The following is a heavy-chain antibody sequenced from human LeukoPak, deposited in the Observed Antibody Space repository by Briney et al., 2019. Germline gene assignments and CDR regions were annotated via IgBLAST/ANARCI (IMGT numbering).Heavy chain of an antibody. D-gene: IGHD1-26*01. Sequence: GRSLRLSCTASGFTFGDYAMSWVRQAPGKGLEWVGFIRTKAYGGTTEYAASVKGRFTISRDDSKSIVYLQMNSLKTEETAVYYCARELSGSYYDFDYWGQGTLVTVSS. CDR3: ARELSGSYYDFDY. CDR1: GFTFGDYA. J-gene: IGHJ4*02. V-gene: IGHV3-49*04. CDR2: IRTKAYGGTT.